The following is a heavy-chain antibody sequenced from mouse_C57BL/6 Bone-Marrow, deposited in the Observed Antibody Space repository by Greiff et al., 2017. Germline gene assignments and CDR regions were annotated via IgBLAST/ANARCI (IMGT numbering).Heavy chain of an antibody. V-gene: IGHV1-64*01. Sequence: QVQLQQPGAELVKPGASVKLSCKASGYTFTSYWMHWVKQRPGQGLEWIGMIHPNSGSTNYNEKFKSKATLTVDKSSSTAYMQLSSLTSEDSAVDYCSRTGSPYWYFDVWGTGTTVTVSS. CDR3: SRTGSPYWYFDV. D-gene: IGHD1-1*01. CDR2: IHPNSGST. J-gene: IGHJ1*03. CDR1: GYTFTSYW.